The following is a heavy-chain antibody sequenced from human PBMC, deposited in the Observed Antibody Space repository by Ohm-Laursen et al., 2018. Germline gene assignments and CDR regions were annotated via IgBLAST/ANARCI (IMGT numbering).Heavy chain of an antibody. V-gene: IGHV4-34*09. CDR1: GGSFSGYY. CDR2: IYYSGST. D-gene: IGHD1-26*01. Sequence: SETLSLTCGVYGGSFSGYYWTWIRQSPGKGLEWIGYIYYSGSTYYNPSLKSLVTISVDTSKNQFSLKLSSVTAADTAVYYCARVAGSYLAPVAFDIWGQGTMVTVSS. CDR3: ARVAGSYLAPVAFDI. J-gene: IGHJ3*02.